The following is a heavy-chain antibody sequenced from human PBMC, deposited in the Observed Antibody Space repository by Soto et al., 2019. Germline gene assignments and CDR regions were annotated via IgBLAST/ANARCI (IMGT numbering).Heavy chain of an antibody. J-gene: IGHJ5*02. CDR3: ERAGGINWFDP. CDR1: GGSISSYY. CDR2: IYYSGST. D-gene: IGHD3-10*01. V-gene: IGHV4-59*12. Sequence: PSETLSLTCTVSGGSISSYYRSWIRQPPGKGLEWIGYIYYSGSTNYNPSLKSRVTISVDTSKNQFSLKLSSVTAADTAVYYCERAGGINWFDPWGQGTLVTVPQ.